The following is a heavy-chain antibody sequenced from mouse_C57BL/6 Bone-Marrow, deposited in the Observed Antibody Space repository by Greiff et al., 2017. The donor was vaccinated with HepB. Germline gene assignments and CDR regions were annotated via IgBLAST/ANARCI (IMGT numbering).Heavy chain of an antibody. CDR1: GFTFSDYY. CDR3: AREGGYDRYAMDY. CDR2: INYDGSST. V-gene: IGHV5-16*01. Sequence: EVKLVESEGGLVQPGSSMKLSCTASGFTFSDYYMAWVRQVPEKGLEWVANINYDGSSTYYLDSLKSRFIISRDNAKNILYLQMSSLKSEDTATYYCAREGGYDRYAMDYWGQGTSVTVSS. D-gene: IGHD2-2*01. J-gene: IGHJ4*01.